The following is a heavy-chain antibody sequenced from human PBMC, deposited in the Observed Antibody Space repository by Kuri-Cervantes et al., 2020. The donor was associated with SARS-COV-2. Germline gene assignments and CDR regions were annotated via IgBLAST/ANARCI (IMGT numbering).Heavy chain of an antibody. CDR2: IKQDGSEK. V-gene: IGHV3-7*01. J-gene: IGHJ6*03. Sequence: GESLKISCAASGFTFSSYGMHWVRQAPGKGLEWVANIKQDGSEKYYVDSVKGRFTISRDNAKNSLYLQMNSLRAEDTAVYYCARRPYYDILTGLLLSPPENYYMDVWGKGTTVTVSS. CDR1: GFTFSSYG. D-gene: IGHD3-9*01. CDR3: ARRPYYDILTGLLLSPPENYYMDV.